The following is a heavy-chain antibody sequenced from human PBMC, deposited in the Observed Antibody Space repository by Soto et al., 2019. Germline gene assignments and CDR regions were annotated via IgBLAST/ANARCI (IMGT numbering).Heavy chain of an antibody. CDR3: SADLPISWASSFDY. V-gene: IGHV3-15*07. Sequence: EVHLVESGGGLIKAGGSLRLSCAASGFTFSGAWMNWVRQAPGKGLEWVGLIRSKVDGGTTGYGAAVEGRFSISRDDSENTVHLQMNSLKAEDTAVYYCSADLPISWASSFDYWGQGVLVTVSS. J-gene: IGHJ4*02. D-gene: IGHD3-16*01. CDR1: GFTFSGAW. CDR2: IRSKVDGGTT.